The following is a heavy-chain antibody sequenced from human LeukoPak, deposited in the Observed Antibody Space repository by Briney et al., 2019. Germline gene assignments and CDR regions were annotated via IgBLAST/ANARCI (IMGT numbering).Heavy chain of an antibody. CDR2: IKQDGSEK. CDR1: GFSLSSYW. CDR3: ARDIVVITAAHLSEY. V-gene: IGHV3-7*03. J-gene: IGHJ4*02. Sequence: TGGSLRLSCAVSGFSLSSYWMSWLRQAQGKELEWVANIKQDGSEKYYVDSVKGRFTISRDNAKNSLYLQMNSLRAEDTAVYYCARDIVVITAAHLSEYWGQGTLVTVSS. D-gene: IGHD2-2*01.